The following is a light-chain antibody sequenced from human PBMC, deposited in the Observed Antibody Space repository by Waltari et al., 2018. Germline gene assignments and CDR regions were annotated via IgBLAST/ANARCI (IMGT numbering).Light chain of an antibody. J-gene: IGKJ4*01. Sequence: DIQMTQSPSTLSASVGDRVTITCRASQSIGRSLAWYQQKPGKAPKVVIYEASSLESGVPSRFSGSGSGTEFTHTISSLQPDDFATYYCQQCNSYLLTFGGGTKVEIK. CDR3: QQCNSYLLT. CDR2: EAS. V-gene: IGKV1-5*03. CDR1: QSIGRS.